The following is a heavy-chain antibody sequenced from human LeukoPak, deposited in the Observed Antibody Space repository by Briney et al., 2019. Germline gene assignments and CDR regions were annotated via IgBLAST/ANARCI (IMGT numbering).Heavy chain of an antibody. CDR2: ISYDGSST. D-gene: IGHD6-25*01. V-gene: IGHV3-74*01. CDR3: ARRSAAKDAFDF. Sequence: GGSLRLSCAASGFTFSNYWMHWLRQAPWKGLVWVSRISYDGSSTNYADSVKGRFTISRDNAKNTLYLQMNSLRAEDTAVYYCARRSAAKDAFDFWGQGTMVTVSS. J-gene: IGHJ3*01. CDR1: GFTFSNYW.